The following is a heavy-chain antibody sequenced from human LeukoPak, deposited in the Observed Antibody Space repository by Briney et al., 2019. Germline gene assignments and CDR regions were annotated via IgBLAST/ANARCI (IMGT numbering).Heavy chain of an antibody. CDR1: GGSFSGYY. V-gene: IGHV4-59*01. D-gene: IGHD3-16*01. CDR3: VRFGVNYDMDV. Sequence: SETRSPTCSVSGGSFSGYYWTWVRQPPGKGLEWIGQIHYSGRADYNPSLKSRITMSVDTSRNQISLKLSSVTAADTAIYYCVRFGVNYDMDVWGQGTTVTVFS. CDR2: IHYSGRA. J-gene: IGHJ6*02.